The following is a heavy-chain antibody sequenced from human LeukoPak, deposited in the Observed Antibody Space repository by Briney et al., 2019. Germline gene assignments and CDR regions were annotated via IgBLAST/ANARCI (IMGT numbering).Heavy chain of an antibody. J-gene: IGHJ5*02. CDR1: GFTVSTNY. D-gene: IGHD6-13*01. CDR3: AKGGHGIGGFSYMYSSSWYEA. V-gene: IGHV3-9*01. CDR2: ISWNSGSI. Sequence: PGGSLRLSCAASGFTVSTNYMSWVRQAPGKGLEWVSGISWNSGSIGYADSVKGRFTISRDNAKNSLYLQMNSLRAEDTALYYCAKGGHGIGGFSYMYSSSWYEAWGQGTLVTVSS.